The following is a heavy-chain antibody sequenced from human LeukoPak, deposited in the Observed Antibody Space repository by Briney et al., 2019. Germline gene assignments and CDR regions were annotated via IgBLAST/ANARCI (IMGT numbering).Heavy chain of an antibody. V-gene: IGHV4-34*01. Sequence: SETLSLTCAVYGGSFSGYYWSWIRQPPGKGLEWIGEINHSGSTNYNPSLKCRVTISVDTSKNQFSLKLSSVTAADTAVYYCARGSGYGYYYYYGMDVWGQGTTVTVSS. CDR2: INHSGST. CDR3: ARGSGYGYYYYYGMDV. CDR1: GGSFSGYY. J-gene: IGHJ6*02. D-gene: IGHD3-9*01.